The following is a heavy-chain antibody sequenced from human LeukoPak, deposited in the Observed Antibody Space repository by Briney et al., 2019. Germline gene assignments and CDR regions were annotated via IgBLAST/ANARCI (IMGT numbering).Heavy chain of an antibody. D-gene: IGHD6-6*01. J-gene: IGHJ4*02. CDR2: LSAYNGNT. V-gene: IGHV1-18*01. CDR3: ARTAARRFDY. CDR1: GYTFTNYG. Sequence: GASVKVSCKASGYTFTNYGISWVRPAPGQGLEWMGWLSAYNGNTNYAQKLQGRVTMTTDTSTSTAYMELRSLRSDDTAVYYCARTAARRFDYWGQGTLVTVSS.